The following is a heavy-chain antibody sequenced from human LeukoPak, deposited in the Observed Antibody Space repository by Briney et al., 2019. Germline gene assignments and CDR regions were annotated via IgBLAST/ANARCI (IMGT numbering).Heavy chain of an antibody. J-gene: IGHJ4*02. CDR1: GFTFSSYA. D-gene: IGHD6-13*01. CDR2: ISGSGDRR. CDR3: AKGPKQLLVGSRGYYFDY. Sequence: GGSLRLSCGASGFTFSSYAMSWVRRAPGKGLEWVSGISGSGDRRNYADSVKGRFTISRDISKNTLYLQMNSLRAEDTAVYYCAKGPKQLLVGSRGYYFDYWGQGTLVTVSS. V-gene: IGHV3-23*01.